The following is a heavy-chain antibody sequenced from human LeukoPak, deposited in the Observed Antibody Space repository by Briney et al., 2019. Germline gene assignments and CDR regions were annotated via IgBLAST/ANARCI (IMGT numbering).Heavy chain of an antibody. CDR3: ARANQMYYYDSSGTQGPSYYYGMDV. CDR2: INSDGSST. V-gene: IGHV3-74*01. Sequence: PGGSLRLSCAASGFTFSSYWMHWVRQAPGKGLVWVSRINSDGSSTSYADSVKGRFTISRDNAKNTLYLQMNSLRAEDTAVYYCARANQMYYYDSSGTQGPSYYYGMDVWGQGTTVTVSS. D-gene: IGHD3-22*01. J-gene: IGHJ6*02. CDR1: GFTFSSYW.